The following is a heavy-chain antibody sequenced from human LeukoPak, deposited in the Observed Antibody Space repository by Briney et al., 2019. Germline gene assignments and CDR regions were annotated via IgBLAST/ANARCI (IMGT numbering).Heavy chain of an antibody. Sequence: PGGSLRLSCAASGFTFSTFAMHWVRLSPGKGLEWVSSITGSGPYILYADSVKRRFTISRDNTKNLLYLEMNSLRAEDTAVYYCAKVPQSLWQLVRSSGWGQGTLVTVSS. CDR2: ITGSGPYI. D-gene: IGHD6-13*01. CDR3: AKVPQSLWQLVRSSG. V-gene: IGHV3-21*06. CDR1: GFTFSTFA. J-gene: IGHJ4*02.